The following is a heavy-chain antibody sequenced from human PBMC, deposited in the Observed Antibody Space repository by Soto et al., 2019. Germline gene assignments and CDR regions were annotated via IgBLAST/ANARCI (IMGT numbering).Heavy chain of an antibody. CDR1: GGSIGSGGYY. CDR3: ASDPDNGDYQY. V-gene: IGHV4-31*03. J-gene: IGHJ4*02. CDR2: IYYSGST. Sequence: QVQLQESGPGLVKPSQTLSLICTVSGGSIGSGGYYWSWIRQHPGKGLEWIGCIYYSGSTYYNPSLTGRVTLSGDTSRSQFSLNLSSVTAADTAVYYCASDPDNGDYQYWGQGTLVTVSS. D-gene: IGHD4-17*01.